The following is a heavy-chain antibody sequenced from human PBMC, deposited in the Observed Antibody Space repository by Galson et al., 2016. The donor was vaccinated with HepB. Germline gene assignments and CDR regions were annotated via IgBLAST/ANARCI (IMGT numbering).Heavy chain of an antibody. CDR3: AKRDYDFWSDYFPYYFDY. CDR2: ISGSGGYT. J-gene: IGHJ4*02. D-gene: IGHD3-3*01. Sequence: SLRLSCAASGFTFSGYAMSWVRQAPGKGLECVSAISGSGGYTYYADSVKGRFTISRDNSKNTLYLQMNSLRAEDTAIYYCAKRDYDFWSDYFPYYFDYWGQGTLVTVSS. CDR1: GFTFSGYA. V-gene: IGHV3-23*01.